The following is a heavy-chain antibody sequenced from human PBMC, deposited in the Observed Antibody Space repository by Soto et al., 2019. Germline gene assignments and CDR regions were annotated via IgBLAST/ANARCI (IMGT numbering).Heavy chain of an antibody. Sequence: QVQLVQSGAEVKKPGASVKVSCKASGYTFTGYYMHWVRQAPGQGLEWMGWINPNSGGTNYAQKFQCWVTMTSDTCISTADMELSRLRSDDTAVYYCASTPCGGYCPLDVWGQGTTVTVSS. J-gene: IGHJ6*02. V-gene: IGHV1-2*04. CDR3: ASTPCGGYCPLDV. CDR2: INPNSGGT. CDR1: GYTFTGYY. D-gene: IGHD2-21*02.